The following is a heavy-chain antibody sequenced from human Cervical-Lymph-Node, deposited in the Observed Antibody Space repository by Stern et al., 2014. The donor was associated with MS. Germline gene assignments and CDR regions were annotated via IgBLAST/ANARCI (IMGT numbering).Heavy chain of an antibody. CDR1: GGSISSRSNW. Sequence: VQLQESGPGLVKPSGTLSLTCAVSGGSISSRSNWWTWVRQPPGKGLEWIGEINQSGTTNYNPSLKSRVTISVDRSKTQFSLKVRSVTAADTAVYYCARMMSVSGIGMDVWGQGTTVTVSS. J-gene: IGHJ6*02. D-gene: IGHD3-16*01. CDR3: ARMMSVSGIGMDV. V-gene: IGHV4-4*02. CDR2: INQSGTT.